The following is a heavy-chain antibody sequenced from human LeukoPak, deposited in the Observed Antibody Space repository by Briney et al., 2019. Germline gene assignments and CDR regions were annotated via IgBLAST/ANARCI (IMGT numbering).Heavy chain of an antibody. CDR3: AKLWDLLLWLGDSNDY. CDR2: ISSSSSYI. D-gene: IGHD3-10*01. Sequence: GGSLRLSCAASGFTFSSYSMNWVRQAPGKGLEWVSSISSSSSYIYYADSVKGRFTISRDNAKNSLYLQMNSLRAEDTAVYYCAKLWDLLLWLGDSNDYWGQGTLVTVSS. J-gene: IGHJ4*02. V-gene: IGHV3-21*04. CDR1: GFTFSSYS.